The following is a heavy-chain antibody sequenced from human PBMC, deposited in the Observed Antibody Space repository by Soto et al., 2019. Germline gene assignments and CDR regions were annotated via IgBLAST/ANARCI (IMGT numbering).Heavy chain of an antibody. CDR1: GFTVSGNS. CDR3: ARDHCTDGVCPFDY. J-gene: IGHJ4*02. CDR2: IYTGGST. Sequence: GGSLRLSCAASGFTVSGNSMNWVRQAPGKGLEWVSVIYTGGSTFYADSVKGRFTISRDISKNTLYLQMNNLRAEDTAVYYCARDHCTDGVCPFDYWGQGTLVTVS. D-gene: IGHD2-8*01. V-gene: IGHV3-53*01.